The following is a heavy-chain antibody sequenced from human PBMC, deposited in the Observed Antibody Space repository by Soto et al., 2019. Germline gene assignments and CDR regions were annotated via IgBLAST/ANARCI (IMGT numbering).Heavy chain of an antibody. V-gene: IGHV6-1*01. CDR1: GDSVSSNSAA. CDR2: TYYRSKWYN. Sequence: SQTLSLTCAISGDSVSSNSAAWNWIRQSPSRGLEWLGRTYYRSKWYNDYAVSVKSRITINPDTSKNQFSLQLNSVTPEDTAVYYCARDPIFGGNPHYYYGMDVWGQGTTVTVSS. J-gene: IGHJ6*02. D-gene: IGHD3-10*02. CDR3: ARDPIFGGNPHYYYGMDV.